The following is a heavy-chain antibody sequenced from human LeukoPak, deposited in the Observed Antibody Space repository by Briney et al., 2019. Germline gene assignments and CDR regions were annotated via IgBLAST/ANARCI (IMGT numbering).Heavy chain of an antibody. CDR3: ARGIAAAGHGMDV. CDR1: GLTFSGYI. J-gene: IGHJ6*02. Sequence: PGGSLXLSCAASGLTFSGYIMNWVRQAPGKGLEWVSSISTSGTYMDYADSVKGRFIISRDNSKNSLFLQMNSLRAEDTAVYSCARGIAAAGHGMDVWGQGTTVTVSS. V-gene: IGHV3-21*01. D-gene: IGHD6-13*01. CDR2: ISTSGTYM.